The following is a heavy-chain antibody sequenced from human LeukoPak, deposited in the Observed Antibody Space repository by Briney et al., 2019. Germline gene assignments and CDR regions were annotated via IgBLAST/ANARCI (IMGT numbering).Heavy chain of an antibody. CDR2: INPNSGGT. CDR3: ARDPVLLWFGELPGNWFDP. Sequence: ASVKVSCKASGYTFTGYYMHWVRQAPGQGLEWMGWINPNSGGTNYAQKFQGRVTMTRDTSISTAYMELSRLRSDDTAVYYCARDPVLLWFGELPGNWFDPWGQGTLVTVSS. J-gene: IGHJ5*02. CDR1: GYTFTGYY. V-gene: IGHV1-2*02. D-gene: IGHD3-10*01.